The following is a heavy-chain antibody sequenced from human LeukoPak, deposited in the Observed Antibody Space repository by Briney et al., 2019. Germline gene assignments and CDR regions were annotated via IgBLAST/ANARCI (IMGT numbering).Heavy chain of an antibody. D-gene: IGHD2-2*01. Sequence: GGSRRLSCAAYGFSLRNYWMHCVRQAPGKGLVWVSRINKDRTNTNYADSVKGRFTISRDNAKTSLYLQMNSLRAEDTAVYYCAREYQYPYYYYMDVWGKGTTVTVSS. CDR1: GFSLRNYW. V-gene: IGHV3-74*01. J-gene: IGHJ6*03. CDR3: AREYQYPYYYYMDV. CDR2: INKDRTNT.